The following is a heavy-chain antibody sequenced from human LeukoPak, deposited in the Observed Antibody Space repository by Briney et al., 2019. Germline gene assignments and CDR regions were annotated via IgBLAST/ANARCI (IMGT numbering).Heavy chain of an antibody. V-gene: IGHV4-34*01. J-gene: IGHJ5*02. CDR2: INHSGST. D-gene: IGHD3-3*01. CDR1: GGSFSGYY. Sequence: SETLSLTCAVYGGSFSGYYWSWIRQPPGKGLEWIGEINHSGSTNYNPSLKSRVTISVDTSKNQFSLKLSSVTAADTAVYYCARVYYDFTWGQGTLVTVSS. CDR3: ARVYYDFT.